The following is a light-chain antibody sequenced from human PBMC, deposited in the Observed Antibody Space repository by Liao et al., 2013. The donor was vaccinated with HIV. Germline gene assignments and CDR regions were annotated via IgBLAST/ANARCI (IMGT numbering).Light chain of an antibody. CDR3: QAWDSSTAHVV. Sequence: SYELTQPPSVSVSPGQTASITCSGDKLGDKYACWYQQKPGQSPVLVIYQDNLRPSGIPERFSGSNSGNTATLTIGGTQAMDEADYYCQAWDSSTAHVVFGGGTKLTVL. CDR2: QDN. V-gene: IGLV3-1*01. CDR1: KLGDKY. J-gene: IGLJ2*01.